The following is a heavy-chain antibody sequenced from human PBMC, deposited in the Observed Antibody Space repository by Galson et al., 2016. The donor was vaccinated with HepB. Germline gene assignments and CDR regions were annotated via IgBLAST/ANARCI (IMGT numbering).Heavy chain of an antibody. Sequence: SVKVSCKATAYTFTGYYIHWVRQAPGQGLEWMGWVSAYNGNTDYALNVRDRVALTTDTATTTAYMELSDLRPDATAIYYRPRGGDKPSLHLDFWGQGTLVTVSS. CDR3: PRGGDKPSLHLDF. CDR2: VSAYNGNT. V-gene: IGHV1-18*04. CDR1: AYTFTGYY. D-gene: IGHD2-15*01. J-gene: IGHJ4*02.